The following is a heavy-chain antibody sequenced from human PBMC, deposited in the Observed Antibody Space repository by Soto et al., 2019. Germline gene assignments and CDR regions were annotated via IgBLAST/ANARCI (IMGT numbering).Heavy chain of an antibody. CDR3: ARGSQPIDY. CDR2: ISTYNGNT. J-gene: IGHJ4*02. V-gene: IGHV1-18*01. D-gene: IGHD6-19*01. Sequence: ASVKVSCKASGYTFSNSGISWVRQAPGQGLEWMGWISTYNGNTHYPQKFQGRVTMATDTSTSTVYMELRSLRSDDAAVHYCARGSQPIDYWGQGTLVTVSS. CDR1: GYTFSNSG.